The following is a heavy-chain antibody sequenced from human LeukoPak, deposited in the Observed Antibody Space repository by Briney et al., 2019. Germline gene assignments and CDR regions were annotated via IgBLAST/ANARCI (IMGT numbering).Heavy chain of an antibody. J-gene: IGHJ2*01. CDR2: ISYDGGNK. CDR3: AKDLGTGIYWYFDT. Sequence: PGGSLRLSCAASGFTFSSYSMNWVRQAPGKGLEWVALISYDGGNKYYADSVKGRFTISRDNAKNTLYLQMNSLRAEDTAVYYCAKDLGTGIYWYFDTWGRGTLVTVSS. V-gene: IGHV3-30*18. CDR1: GFTFSSYS. D-gene: IGHD1-1*01.